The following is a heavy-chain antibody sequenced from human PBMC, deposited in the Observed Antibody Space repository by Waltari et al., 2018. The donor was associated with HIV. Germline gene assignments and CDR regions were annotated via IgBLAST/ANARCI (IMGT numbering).Heavy chain of an antibody. Sequence: EVQLLESGGGLVQPGGSLRLSCAASGFNVLTNYVGWVRQTPGKRLEWVSLITHTGATFYADSVKGRFTISRDISMNMVHLQMDSLRAEDTAVYFCVRERKTVKTTSYYVDYWGQGTLVTVSS. CDR2: ITHTGAT. J-gene: IGHJ4*02. D-gene: IGHD4-17*01. CDR1: GFNVLTNY. V-gene: IGHV3-66*01. CDR3: VRERKTVKTTSYYVDY.